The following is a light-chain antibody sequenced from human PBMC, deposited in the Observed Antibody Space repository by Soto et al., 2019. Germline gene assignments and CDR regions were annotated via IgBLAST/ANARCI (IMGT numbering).Light chain of an antibody. Sequence: DIQLTQSPSFLSASVGDRVTITCRASQGIAGSLAWYQQKPGKPPKLLIYAESTLQSGVPSRFSGSGSGTRGTLTISSLQPEDFATYYCQQSYSTRLTFGGGTKVEIK. V-gene: IGKV1-9*01. J-gene: IGKJ4*01. CDR1: QGIAGS. CDR3: QQSYSTRLT. CDR2: AES.